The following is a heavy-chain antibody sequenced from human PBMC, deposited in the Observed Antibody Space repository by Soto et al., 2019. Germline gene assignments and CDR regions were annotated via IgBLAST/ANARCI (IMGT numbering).Heavy chain of an antibody. D-gene: IGHD3-16*02. CDR1: GFIFSSYE. V-gene: IGHV3-48*03. J-gene: IGHJ4*02. Sequence: EVQLVESGGGSGEPGGSLRLSCAASGFIFSSYEMNWVRQAPGKGLEWISYITSTGGTTYYADSVKGRFTISRDNAKNSLYLQMNSLRSEDTAVYYCARGNSPVNVHWGQGTLVTVSS. CDR2: ITSTGGTT. CDR3: ARGNSPVNVH.